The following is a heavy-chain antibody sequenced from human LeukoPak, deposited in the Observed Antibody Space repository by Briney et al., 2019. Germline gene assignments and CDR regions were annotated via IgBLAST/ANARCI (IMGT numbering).Heavy chain of an antibody. CDR2: INHSGST. V-gene: IGHV4-34*01. CDR1: GGSFSGYY. CDR3: AREGYSSGWYDY. D-gene: IGHD6-19*01. Sequence: SETLSLTCAVYGGSFSGYYWSWIRQPPGKGLEWIGEINHSGSTNYNPSLKSRVTTSVDTSKNQFSLKLSSVTAADTAVYYCAREGYSSGWYDYWGQGTLVTVSS. J-gene: IGHJ4*02.